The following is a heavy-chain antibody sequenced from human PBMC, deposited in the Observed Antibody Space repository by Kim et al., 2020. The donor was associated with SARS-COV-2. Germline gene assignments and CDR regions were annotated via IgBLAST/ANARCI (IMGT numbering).Heavy chain of an antibody. CDR1: GFNFSAVY. CDR3: AGSFLNNQQWLPH. CDR2: ISHSGLTT. D-gene: IGHD6-19*01. J-gene: IGHJ4*02. Sequence: GGSLRLSCAASGFNFSAVYMTWVRQAPGKGLEWLSFISHSGLTTHYADSVRGRFAISRDNGNNSLFLHMNSLRADDTAVYYCAGSFLNNQQWLPHRGRGTLVTVSS. V-gene: IGHV3-11*01.